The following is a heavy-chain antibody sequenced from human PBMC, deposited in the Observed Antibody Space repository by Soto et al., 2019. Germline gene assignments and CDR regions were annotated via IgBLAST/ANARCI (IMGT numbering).Heavy chain of an antibody. J-gene: IGHJ4*02. CDR1: GGTFSSYT. CDR3: ARDSVEMVDY. V-gene: IGHV1-69*08. Sequence: QVQLVQSGAEVKKPGSSVKVSCKASGGTFSSYTISWVRQAPGQGREWMGRIIPILGIANYAQKFQGRVTITADKSTSTAYMELSSLRSEDTAVYYCARDSVEMVDYWGQGTLVTVSS. CDR2: IIPILGIA.